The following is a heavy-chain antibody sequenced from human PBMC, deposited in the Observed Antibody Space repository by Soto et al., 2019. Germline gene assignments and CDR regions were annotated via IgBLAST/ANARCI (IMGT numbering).Heavy chain of an antibody. J-gene: IGHJ6*02. CDR1: GFTFSAYW. Sequence: EVQLVESGGGLVQPGGSLRLSCAASGFTFSAYWMHCVRQAPGKGLVWVSRTNTDGTATTYADSVEGRFTISRDNAKNMVYLQMNSLRAEDTAVYYCTRGHYYGMDVWGQGTTVTVSS. CDR2: TNTDGTAT. CDR3: TRGHYYGMDV. V-gene: IGHV3-74*03.